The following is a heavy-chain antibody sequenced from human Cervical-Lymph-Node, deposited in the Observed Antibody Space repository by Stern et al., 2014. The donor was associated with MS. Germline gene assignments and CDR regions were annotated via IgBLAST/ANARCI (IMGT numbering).Heavy chain of an antibody. CDR3: ASQKQWLKYTFDY. CDR1: GGSISSGSYY. J-gene: IGHJ4*02. D-gene: IGHD6-19*01. CDR2: VYYSGTT. V-gene: IGHV4-39*01. Sequence: QVQLQESGPGLVKPSETLSLTCTVSGGSISSGSYYWDWIRPPPGKGLEWIGSVYYSGTTYYNSSLKSRVTISVDTSKNQFPLKLSSVTAADTAVYYCASQKQWLKYTFDYWGQGTMVTVSS.